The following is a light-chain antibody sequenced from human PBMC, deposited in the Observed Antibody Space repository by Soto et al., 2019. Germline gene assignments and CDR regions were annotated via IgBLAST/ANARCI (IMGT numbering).Light chain of an antibody. V-gene: IGLV2-23*01. Sequence: QSALTQPASVSGSPGQSITISCTGTSSDVGTYNLVSWYQHHPGKAPKLILYEGTKRPSGVSNRFSGSTSGNTASLTISGLQAEDESDYYCCSYAGYNTDVFGTGTKLTVL. J-gene: IGLJ1*01. CDR3: CSYAGYNTDV. CDR2: EGT. CDR1: SSDVGTYNL.